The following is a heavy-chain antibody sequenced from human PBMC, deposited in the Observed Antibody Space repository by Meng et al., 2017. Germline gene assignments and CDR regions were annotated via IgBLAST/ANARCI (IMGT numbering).Heavy chain of an antibody. Sequence: GESLKISCAASEFTFSRYWVTWVRQALGKGPEWVANINEPGSQKNYVDSVKGRFTISRDNARNSGYLQMNSLRPEDTAVYYCASGPKWLLWGQGTLVTVSS. CDR2: INEPGSQK. J-gene: IGHJ4*02. CDR3: ASGPKWLL. CDR1: EFTFSRYW. D-gene: IGHD5-12*01. V-gene: IGHV3-7*01.